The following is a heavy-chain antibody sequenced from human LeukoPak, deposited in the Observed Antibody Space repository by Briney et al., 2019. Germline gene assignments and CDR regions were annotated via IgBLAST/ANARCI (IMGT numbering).Heavy chain of an antibody. D-gene: IGHD5-24*01. V-gene: IGHV1-46*01. Sequence: ASVKVSCTASGCTFTSYYMHWVRQAPGQGLEWMGIINPSGGSTSYAQKFQGRVTMTRDMSTSTVYMELSSLRSEDTAVYYCARDRGAFDIWGQGTMVTVSS. CDR2: INPSGGST. J-gene: IGHJ3*02. CDR3: ARDRGAFDI. CDR1: GCTFTSYY.